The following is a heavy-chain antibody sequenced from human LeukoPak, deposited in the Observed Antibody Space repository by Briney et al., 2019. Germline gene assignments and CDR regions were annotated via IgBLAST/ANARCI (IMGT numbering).Heavy chain of an antibody. CDR1: GDSVNTHTYF. D-gene: IGHD5-12*01. CDR2: IYSSGAT. V-gene: IGHV4-4*07. CDR3: ERCRAAYDHLPHVLDM. J-gene: IGHJ3*02. Sequence: PSETLSLTCTVSGDSVNTHTYFWNWVRQPAGKRLEWIGRIYSSGATEYNPSLHSRVTMLLDTSTRQFSLRLNSATASDTAVSSGERCRAAYDHLPHVLDMWGQGTMVTVSS.